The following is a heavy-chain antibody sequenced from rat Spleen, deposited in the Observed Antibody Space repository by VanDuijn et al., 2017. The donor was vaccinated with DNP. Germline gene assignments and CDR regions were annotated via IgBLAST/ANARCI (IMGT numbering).Heavy chain of an antibody. CDR2: ITYDGGRS. CDR1: GFTFSAYY. V-gene: IGHV5-22*01. J-gene: IGHJ2*01. D-gene: IGHD1-1*01. CDR3: ARPMDYYSGGFAY. Sequence: EVQLVESGGGLVQPGRSLKLSCAASGFTFSAYYMAWVRQPPTKGLELVAYITYDGGRSYYGDSVKGRFTISRDNAKSTLSLQMNSLRSEDMATYYCARPMDYYSGGFAYWGQGVMVTVSS.